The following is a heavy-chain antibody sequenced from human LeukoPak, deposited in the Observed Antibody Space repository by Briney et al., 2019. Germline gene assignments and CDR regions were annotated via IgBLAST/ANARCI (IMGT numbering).Heavy chain of an antibody. CDR3: ARVSGSYSWPLFDY. V-gene: IGHV1-3*01. CDR1: GYTSTSYA. CDR2: INAGNGNT. Sequence: ASVKVSCKASGYTSTSYAMHWVRQAPGQRLEWMGWINAGNGNTKYSQKFQGRVTITRDTSASTAYMELSSLRSEDTAVYYCARVSGSYSWPLFDYWGQGTLVTVSS. D-gene: IGHD1-26*01. J-gene: IGHJ4*02.